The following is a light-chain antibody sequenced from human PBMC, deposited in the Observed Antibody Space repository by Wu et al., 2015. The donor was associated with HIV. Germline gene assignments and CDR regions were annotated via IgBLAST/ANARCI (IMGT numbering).Light chain of an antibody. CDR2: GAS. V-gene: IGKV3-15*01. CDR3: QQYNNWPPYS. Sequence: EIVMTQSPATLSVFPGERATLSCRASQSVSSNLAWYQQKPGQAPRLLIFGASTRATGIPARFSGSGSGTEFTLTIGSLQSEDFAVYYCQQYNNWPPYSFGQGTKLEIK. J-gene: IGKJ2*03. CDR1: QSVSSN.